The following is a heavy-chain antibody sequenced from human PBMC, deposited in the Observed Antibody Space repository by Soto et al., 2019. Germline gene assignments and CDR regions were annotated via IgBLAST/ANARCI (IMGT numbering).Heavy chain of an antibody. CDR3: ARQIRVNSVKVFDP. J-gene: IGHJ5*02. CDR1: GYSFTSNW. D-gene: IGHD3-10*01. CDR2: IYPGDSGT. V-gene: IGHV5-51*01. Sequence: GESLKISCKGSGYSFTSNWIAWVRQMPGKGLEWMGIIYPGDSGTRYSPSFQGQVTISADKSISTAYLQWSSLKASDTAMYYCARQIRVNSVKVFDPWGQGTLVTVSS.